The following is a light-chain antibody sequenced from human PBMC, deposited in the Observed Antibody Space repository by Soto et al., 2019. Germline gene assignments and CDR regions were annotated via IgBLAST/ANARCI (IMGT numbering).Light chain of an antibody. Sequence: DIQMTQSPSSLSASVGDRVTITCRASQDISNYLAWYQQKPGEVPKLLIYAASTLQKGVQSRFSGSGSGTHFTLSINNLQPDDVATYYCQKYNSAPKTFGRGTRLEIK. J-gene: IGKJ2*01. CDR3: QKYNSAPKT. CDR1: QDISNY. CDR2: AAS. V-gene: IGKV1-27*01.